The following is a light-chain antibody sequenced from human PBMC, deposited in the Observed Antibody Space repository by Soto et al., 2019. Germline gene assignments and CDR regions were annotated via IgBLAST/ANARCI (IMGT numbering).Light chain of an antibody. Sequence: QSVLTQPASVSGSPGQSITISCTGTSSDVGGYNYVSWYQQHPGKAPKLMIYDVSNRPSGVSNRFSGSKSGNTASLTISGLQAEDEADYYCSSYTSSRTRVFGGGTKRTVL. V-gene: IGLV2-14*01. CDR3: SSYTSSRTRV. CDR2: DVS. CDR1: SSDVGGYNY. J-gene: IGLJ3*02.